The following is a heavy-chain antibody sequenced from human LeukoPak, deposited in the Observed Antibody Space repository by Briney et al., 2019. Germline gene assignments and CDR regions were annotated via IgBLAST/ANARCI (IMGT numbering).Heavy chain of an antibody. Sequence: GGSLRLSCAASGFTVSSYYMSWIRQAPGKGLEWVSYISSSTTYTNYADSVKGRFTISRDNAKNSLYLQMNSLRAEDTAVYYCARDRLGDGYNLADYWGQGTLVTVSS. CDR1: GFTVSSYY. D-gene: IGHD5-24*01. CDR2: ISSSTTYT. V-gene: IGHV3-11*05. J-gene: IGHJ4*02. CDR3: ARDRLGDGYNLADY.